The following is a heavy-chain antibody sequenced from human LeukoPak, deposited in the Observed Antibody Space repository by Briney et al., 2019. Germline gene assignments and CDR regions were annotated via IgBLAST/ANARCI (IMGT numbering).Heavy chain of an antibody. Sequence: SETLSLTCAVYGGSFSGYYWSWIRQPPGKGLEWIGEINHSGSTNYNPSLKSRVTISVDTSKNQSSLKLSSVTAADTAVYCCACPCNYDSSGYAFDIWGQGTMVTVSS. CDR2: INHSGST. CDR3: ACPCNYDSSGYAFDI. D-gene: IGHD3-22*01. V-gene: IGHV4-34*01. CDR1: GGSFSGYY. J-gene: IGHJ3*02.